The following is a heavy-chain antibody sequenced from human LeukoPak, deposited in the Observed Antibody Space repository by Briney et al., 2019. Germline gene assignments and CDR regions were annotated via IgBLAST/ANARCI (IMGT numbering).Heavy chain of an antibody. CDR2: VSYDGSDK. D-gene: IGHD3-10*01. Sequence: GGPLRLSCAASGSTFSDFAMHWVRQAPGKGLEWLAVVSYDGSDKYYAESVKGRFTISRDNSKKTLYLQMNSLRPEDTAVYYCARVGLWFGESVPINYWGQGTLVSVSS. CDR3: ARVGLWFGESVPINY. V-gene: IGHV3-30*04. J-gene: IGHJ4*02. CDR1: GSTFSDFA.